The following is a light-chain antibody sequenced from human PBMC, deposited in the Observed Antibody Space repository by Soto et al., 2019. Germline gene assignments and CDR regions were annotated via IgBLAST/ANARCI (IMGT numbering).Light chain of an antibody. V-gene: IGKV3-15*01. CDR3: QMYNNWVGT. CDR1: QSISSN. CDR2: GAA. Sequence: MTQSPAILSVSPGERATLSCRANQSISSNLAWYQQKPGQAPRLLIYGAATRATGIPARFSGSGSGTDFTLTINSLQSEDFAVYYCQMYNNWVGTFGGGTKVEIK. J-gene: IGKJ4*01.